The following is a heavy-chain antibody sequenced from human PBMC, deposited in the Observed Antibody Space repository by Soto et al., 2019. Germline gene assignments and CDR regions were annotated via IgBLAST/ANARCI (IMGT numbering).Heavy chain of an antibody. CDR3: ASREDYYDSSGYYDAFDI. CDR2: IHPSGGST. V-gene: IGHV1-46*01. D-gene: IGHD3-22*01. CDR1: GYTFTSYY. Sequence: ASVKVSCKASGYTFTSYYMHWVRQAPGQGLEWMGIIHPSGGSTSYAQKFQGRVTMTRDTSTSTVYMELSSLRSEDTAVYYFASREDYYDSSGYYDAFDIWGQGTMVTVSS. J-gene: IGHJ3*02.